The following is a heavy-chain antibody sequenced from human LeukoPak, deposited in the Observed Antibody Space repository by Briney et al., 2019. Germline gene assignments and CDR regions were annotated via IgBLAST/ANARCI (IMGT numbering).Heavy chain of an antibody. D-gene: IGHD3-22*01. CDR3: ARHASDSSGFYNYYGMDV. J-gene: IGHJ6*02. V-gene: IGHV4-39*01. Sequence: SETLSLTCTVSGGSISSSSYYRGWIRQPPGKGLEWIGSMYYSGSTNYNPSLKSRVTISADTSKNQFFLKVSSVTAAETAVYYCARHASDSSGFYNYYGMDVWGQGTTVTVSS. CDR2: MYYSGST. CDR1: GGSISSSSYY.